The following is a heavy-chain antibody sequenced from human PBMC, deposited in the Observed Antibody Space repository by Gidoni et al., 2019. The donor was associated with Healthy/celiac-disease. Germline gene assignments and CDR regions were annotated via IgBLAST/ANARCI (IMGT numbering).Heavy chain of an antibody. CDR1: GGAISSSNW. Sequence: QVQLQESGPGLVKPSGTLSRTCAGSGGAISSSNWWSWVRQPPGKGLEWIGEIYHSGSTNYNPSLKSRVTISVDKSKNQFSLKLSSVTAADTAVYYCARDRDTLLWFGGNAFDIWGQGTMVTVSS. D-gene: IGHD3-10*01. J-gene: IGHJ3*02. CDR2: IYHSGST. CDR3: ARDRDTLLWFGGNAFDI. V-gene: IGHV4-4*02.